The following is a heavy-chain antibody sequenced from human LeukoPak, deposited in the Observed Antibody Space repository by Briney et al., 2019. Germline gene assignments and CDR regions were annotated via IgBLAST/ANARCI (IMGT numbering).Heavy chain of an antibody. CDR3: ARSWSGSHGDYFDY. J-gene: IGHJ4*02. D-gene: IGHD2-15*01. CDR1: GFTFSSYS. CDR2: ISSSSSYI. V-gene: IGHV3-21*01. Sequence: GGSLRLSCAASGFTFSSYSMNWVRQAPGKGLEWVSSISSSSSYIYYADSVKGRFTISRDNAKNSLYLQMNSLRAEDTAVYYCARSWSGSHGDYFDYWGQGTLVTVSS.